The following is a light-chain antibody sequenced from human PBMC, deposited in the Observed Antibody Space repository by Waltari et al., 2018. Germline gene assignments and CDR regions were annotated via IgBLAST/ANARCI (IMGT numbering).Light chain of an antibody. V-gene: IGKV1-33*01. CDR3: QQYDKFPLT. CDR1: QGIDNS. Sequence: DIQMTQSPSSLSASVGDRVTITCQATQGIDNSLNCHQQKPGKAPNLLIYDVSNLEAGVPSRFSGSGSGTYFTLTITNLQPEDFATYFCQQYDKFPLTFGGGTKV. CDR2: DVS. J-gene: IGKJ4*01.